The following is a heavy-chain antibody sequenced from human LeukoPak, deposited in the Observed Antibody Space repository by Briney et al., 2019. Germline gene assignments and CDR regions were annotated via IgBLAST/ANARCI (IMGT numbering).Heavy chain of an antibody. CDR1: GFTFSKYG. D-gene: IGHD3-10*01. J-gene: IGHJ5*02. Sequence: GGSLRLSCAASGFTFSKYGMHWVRQAPGKGLEWVAFIRHDGSDKYYIDSVKDRFIISRDNSKNTLYLQMNSLRTEDTAVYYCATEFNYYGSGSYSWGQGTLVTVSS. CDR2: IRHDGSDK. CDR3: ATEFNYYGSGSYS. V-gene: IGHV3-30*02.